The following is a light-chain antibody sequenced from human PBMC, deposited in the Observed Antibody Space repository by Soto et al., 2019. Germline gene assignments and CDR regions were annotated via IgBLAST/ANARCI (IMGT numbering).Light chain of an antibody. V-gene: IGLV3-21*02. Sequence: SYELTQPPSVSVAPGQTARITCGGNNIGRKGVHWYQQKPGQAPVLVVYDDSDRPSGIPERFSGSNSGNTATLTITRVEAGDEADYYCQVWDSNTYHWVFGGGTKLTVL. J-gene: IGLJ3*02. CDR1: NIGRKG. CDR2: DDS. CDR3: QVWDSNTYHWV.